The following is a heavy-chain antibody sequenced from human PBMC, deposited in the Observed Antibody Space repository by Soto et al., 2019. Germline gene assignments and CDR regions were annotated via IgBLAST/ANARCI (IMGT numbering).Heavy chain of an antibody. CDR1: GFTFSDYA. CDR3: AKGERQWLVTSDFNY. D-gene: IGHD6-19*01. Sequence: VQLVESGGGVVQPGRSLRLSCAASGFTFSDYAMHWVHQAPGKGLAWVAVVSHDGRNTPYADSVKGRFNISRDSSMNTVSLEMTSLRAEDTAVYYCAKGERQWLVTSDFNYCGQGALVTVSS. J-gene: IGHJ4*02. V-gene: IGHV3-30*18. CDR2: VSHDGRNT.